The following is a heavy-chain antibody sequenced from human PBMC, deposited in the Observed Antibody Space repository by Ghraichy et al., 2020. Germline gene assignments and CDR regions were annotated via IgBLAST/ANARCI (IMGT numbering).Heavy chain of an antibody. CDR1: GFTFSSYA. CDR2: ISGSGGST. Sequence: GGSLRLSCAASGFTFSSYAMSWVRQAPGKGLEWVSAISGSGGSTYYADSVKGRFTISRDNSKNTLYLQMNSLRAEDTAVYYCAKDSVGTTTGEYYYYGMDVWGQGTTVTVSS. CDR3: AKDSVGTTTGEYYYYGMDV. J-gene: IGHJ6*02. V-gene: IGHV3-23*01. D-gene: IGHD1-26*01.